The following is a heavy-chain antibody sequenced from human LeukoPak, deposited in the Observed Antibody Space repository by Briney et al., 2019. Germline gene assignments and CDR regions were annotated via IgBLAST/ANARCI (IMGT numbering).Heavy chain of an antibody. CDR2: IWYDGSNK. Sequence: GGSLRLSCAASGFTFSSYVMHWVRQAPGKGLEWVAVIWYDGSNKYYADSVKGRFTISRDNSKNTLYLQMNSLRAEDTAVYYCARDLGSSWYYFDYWGQGTLVTVSS. V-gene: IGHV3-33*08. CDR3: ARDLGSSWYYFDY. CDR1: GFTFSSYV. J-gene: IGHJ4*02. D-gene: IGHD6-13*01.